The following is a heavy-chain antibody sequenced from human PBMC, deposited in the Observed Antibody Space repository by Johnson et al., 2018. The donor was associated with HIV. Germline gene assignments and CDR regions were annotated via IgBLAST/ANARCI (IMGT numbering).Heavy chain of an antibody. Sequence: VQVLESGGGLVQPGGSLGLFCSASGFSFSRYAMHWVRQAPGKGLEYVSPISSSGGSPCYANSVKGRFAISRDTSKNPLYLQMGSLRGEDTAVDYCGRELGEDDYYDSGGDAFDIWGQGTMVTVSS. V-gene: IGHV3-64*01. CDR1: GFSFSRYA. D-gene: IGHD3-22*01. CDR3: GRELGEDDYYDSGGDAFDI. J-gene: IGHJ3*02. CDR2: ISSSGGSP.